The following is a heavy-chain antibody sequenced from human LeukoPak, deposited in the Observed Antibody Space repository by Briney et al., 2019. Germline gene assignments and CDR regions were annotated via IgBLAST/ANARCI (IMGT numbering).Heavy chain of an antibody. Sequence: SETLSLTCAVYGGSFSGYYWSWIRQPPGKGLEWIGEINHSGSTNYNPSLKSRVTISVDTSKNQFSLKLSSVTAADTAVYCCARGAPQRLITMIVLDYWGQGTLVTVSS. CDR2: INHSGST. V-gene: IGHV4-34*01. D-gene: IGHD3-22*01. CDR3: ARGAPQRLITMIVLDY. CDR1: GGSFSGYY. J-gene: IGHJ4*02.